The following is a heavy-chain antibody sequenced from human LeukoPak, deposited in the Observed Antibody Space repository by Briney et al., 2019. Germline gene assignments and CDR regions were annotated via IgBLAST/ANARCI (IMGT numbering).Heavy chain of an antibody. V-gene: IGHV3-23*01. CDR3: ASHHYYDSSGLDDYFDY. CDR1: GFTFSSYA. J-gene: IGHJ4*02. Sequence: PGGSLRLSCAASGFTFSSYAMSWVRQALGKGLEWVSAISGSGGSTYYADSVKGRFTISRDNSKNTLYLQMNSLRAEDTAVYYCASHHYYDSSGLDDYFDYWGQGTLVTVSS. CDR2: ISGSGGST. D-gene: IGHD3-22*01.